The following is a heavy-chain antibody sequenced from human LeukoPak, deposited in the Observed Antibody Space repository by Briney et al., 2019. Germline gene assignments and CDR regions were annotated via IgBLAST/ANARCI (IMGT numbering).Heavy chain of an antibody. V-gene: IGHV1-2*06. CDR3: ARTASSIAARQGYYYYMDV. D-gene: IGHD6-6*01. CDR2: INPNSGGT. CDR1: GYTFTGYY. J-gene: IGHJ6*03. Sequence: ASVKVSCTASGYTFTGYYMHWVRQAPGQGLEWMGRINPNSGGTNYAQKFQGRVTMTRDTSISTAYMELSRLRSDDTAVYYCARTASSIAARQGYYYYMDVWGKGTTVTVSS.